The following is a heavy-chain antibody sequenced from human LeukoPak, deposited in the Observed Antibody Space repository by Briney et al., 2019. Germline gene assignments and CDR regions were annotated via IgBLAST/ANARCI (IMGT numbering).Heavy chain of an antibody. CDR2: ISGSGGST. Sequence: PGGTLRLSCAASGFTFSSYGMSWVRQAPGKGLEWVSAISGSGGSTYYADSVKGRFTISRDNSKNTLYLQMNSLRAEDTAVYYCAKGLVRGVIITALDYWGQGTLVTVSS. CDR1: GFTFSSYG. V-gene: IGHV3-23*01. D-gene: IGHD3-10*01. J-gene: IGHJ4*02. CDR3: AKGLVRGVIITALDY.